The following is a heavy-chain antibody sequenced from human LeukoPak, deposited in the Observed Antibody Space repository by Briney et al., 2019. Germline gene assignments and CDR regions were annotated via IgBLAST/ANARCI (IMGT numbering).Heavy chain of an antibody. CDR3: AREGGRWLVQGLNFDY. J-gene: IGHJ4*02. D-gene: IGHD6-19*01. CDR1: GFTFSSYS. Sequence: PGGTLRLSCAASGFTFSSYSKNWVRHAPAKGQEWVSYISSNSSTRYYADSVKGRFTISRDNGKNSLYLQMNSLRAEDTAVYYCAREGGRWLVQGLNFDYWGQGTLVTVSS. CDR2: ISSNSSTR. V-gene: IGHV3-48*04.